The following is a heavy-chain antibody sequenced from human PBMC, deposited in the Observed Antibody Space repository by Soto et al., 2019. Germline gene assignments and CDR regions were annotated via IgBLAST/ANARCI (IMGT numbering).Heavy chain of an antibody. J-gene: IGHJ5*02. V-gene: IGHV3-74*01. CDR3: ARDQPHNWFDP. CDR2: VDNGGSST. CDR1: GFTFSNYW. Sequence: EVQLVESGGGLAQPGGSLRLSCAASGFTFSNYWMHWVRQAPGKGLVWVARVDNGGSSTIYADSVKGRFTISRDNAKNTLHLQMNSLRAEDTGVYYCARDQPHNWFDPWGQGTLVTVSS.